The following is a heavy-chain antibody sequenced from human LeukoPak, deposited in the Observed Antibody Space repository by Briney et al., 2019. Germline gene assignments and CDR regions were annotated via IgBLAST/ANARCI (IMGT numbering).Heavy chain of an antibody. CDR1: GGSISSGGYS. V-gene: IGHV4-30-4*07. CDR3: ARVSGGWSGSFLGKYYFDY. Sequence: SQTLSLTCAVSGGSISSGGYSWSWIRQPPGKGLEWIGYIYYSGSTYYNPSLKSRVTISVDTSKNQFSLKLSSVTAADTAVYYCARVSGGWSGSFLGKYYFDYWGQGTLVTVSS. CDR2: IYYSGST. D-gene: IGHD1-26*01. J-gene: IGHJ4*02.